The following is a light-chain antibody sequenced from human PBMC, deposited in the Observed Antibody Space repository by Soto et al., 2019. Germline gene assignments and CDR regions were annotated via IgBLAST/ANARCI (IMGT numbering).Light chain of an antibody. CDR3: QQYASSPQT. CDR1: QSVKSSY. J-gene: IGKJ1*01. Sequence: EIVLTQSPGALSLSLGERATLSCRASQSVKSSYLAWYRQKPGQTPRLLIYDASTRATGIPDRFSGSESGTDFTLTISGLEPEDFALYSCQQYASSPQTFGQGTKVEF. CDR2: DAS. V-gene: IGKV3-20*01.